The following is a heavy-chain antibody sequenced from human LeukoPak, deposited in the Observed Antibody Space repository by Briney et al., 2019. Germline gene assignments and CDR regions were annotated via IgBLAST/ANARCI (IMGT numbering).Heavy chain of an antibody. D-gene: IGHD4-17*01. J-gene: IGHJ4*02. V-gene: IGHV3-30*18. CDR3: AKDSYGDHGGVLDY. CDR1: GFTVSSNY. CDR2: ISYDGSNK. Sequence: GGSLRLSCAASGFTVSSNYMSWVRQAPGKGLEWVAVISYDGSNKYYADSVKGRFTISRDNSKNTLYLQMNSLRAEDTAVYYCAKDSYGDHGGVLDYWGQGTLVTVSS.